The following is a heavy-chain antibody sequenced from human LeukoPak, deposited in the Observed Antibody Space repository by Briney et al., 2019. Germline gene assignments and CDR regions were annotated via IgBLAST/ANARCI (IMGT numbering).Heavy chain of an antibody. J-gene: IGHJ3*02. Sequence: GGSLRPSCAGSGFTFRSYWMHGVRQAPGKGLEWVANIKQDGSEKYYVDSVKGRFTISRDNANDSVYLQMNSLRAEDTAVYYCARRYFDWFLGAGGSLDIWGQGTMVTVSS. CDR3: ARRYFDWFLGAGGSLDI. CDR1: GFTFRSYW. D-gene: IGHD3-9*01. CDR2: IKQDGSEK. V-gene: IGHV3-7*01.